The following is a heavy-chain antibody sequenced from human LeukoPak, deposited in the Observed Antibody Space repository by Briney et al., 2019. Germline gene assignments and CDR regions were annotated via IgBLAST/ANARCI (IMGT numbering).Heavy chain of an antibody. Sequence: PGGSLRLSCAASGFTFSSYSMNWVRQAPGKGLEWVSFISSSSSYIYYADSMKGRFTISRDNAKNSLYLQMNSLRAEDTAVYYCARVGPWVNPDYYYYYMDVWGKGTTVTVSS. D-gene: IGHD1-14*01. CDR3: ARVGPWVNPDYYYYYMDV. V-gene: IGHV3-21*01. CDR2: ISSSSSYI. J-gene: IGHJ6*03. CDR1: GFTFSSYS.